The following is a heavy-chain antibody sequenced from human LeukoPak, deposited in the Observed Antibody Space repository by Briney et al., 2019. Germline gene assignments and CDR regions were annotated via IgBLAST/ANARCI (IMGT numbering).Heavy chain of an antibody. Sequence: SETLSLTCTVSGGSISSSSYYWGWIRQPPGKGLEWIGSLFYSGSTYFNPSLRSRVTISLDTSKNQFSLKLTSVTASDTAVYYCARRGVRGDHAAFDIWGQGTMVTVSS. CDR2: LFYSGST. J-gene: IGHJ3*02. V-gene: IGHV4-39*01. CDR3: ARRGVRGDHAAFDI. CDR1: GGSISSSSYY. D-gene: IGHD3-10*01.